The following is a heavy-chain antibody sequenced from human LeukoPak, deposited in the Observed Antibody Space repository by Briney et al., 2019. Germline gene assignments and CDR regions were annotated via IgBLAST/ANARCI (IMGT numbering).Heavy chain of an antibody. Sequence: GGSLRLSCAGSGFTFRSYGMSWVRQAPGKGLEWVSGISGSGGSTYYADSVKGRFTISRDNSKNTLYLQMNSLRAEDTAVYYCACSWYRFSPTDYWGQGTLVTVSS. V-gene: IGHV3-23*01. CDR1: GFTFRSYG. CDR2: ISGSGGST. J-gene: IGHJ4*02. D-gene: IGHD6-13*01. CDR3: ACSWYRFSPTDY.